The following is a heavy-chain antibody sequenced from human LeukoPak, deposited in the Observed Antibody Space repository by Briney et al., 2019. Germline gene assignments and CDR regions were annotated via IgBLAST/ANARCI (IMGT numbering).Heavy chain of an antibody. J-gene: IGHJ3*02. Sequence: GGSLRLSCSASGFTFSSYAMHWARQAPGKGLEYVSAISSNGGSTYYADSVKGRFTISRDNSKNTLYLQMSSLRAEDTAVYYCVKGSTGYSSGWFYDAFDIWGQGTMVTVSS. CDR3: VKGSTGYSSGWFYDAFDI. CDR1: GFTFSSYA. D-gene: IGHD6-19*01. CDR2: ISSNGGST. V-gene: IGHV3-64D*06.